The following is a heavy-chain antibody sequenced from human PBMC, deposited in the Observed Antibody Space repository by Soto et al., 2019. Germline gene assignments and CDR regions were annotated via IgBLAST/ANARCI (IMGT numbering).Heavy chain of an antibody. CDR3: ASSTYYDFWSGFNWFDP. Sequence: QVQLVQSGAEVKKPGSSVKVSCKASGGTFSSYAISWVRQAPGEGLEWMGGIIPMFGSINYAQKLQGRVTIFADESTNIAYMELSSLRSEDTAVYYCASSTYYDFWSGFNWFDPWGQGTLFTVSS. J-gene: IGHJ5*02. CDR1: GGTFSSYA. V-gene: IGHV1-69*01. D-gene: IGHD3-3*01. CDR2: IIPMFGSI.